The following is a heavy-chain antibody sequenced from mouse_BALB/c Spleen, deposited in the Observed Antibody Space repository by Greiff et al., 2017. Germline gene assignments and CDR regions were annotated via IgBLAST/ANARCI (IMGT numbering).Heavy chain of an antibody. CDR2: ISSGGSYT. D-gene: IGHD1-1*01. CDR1: GFTFSSYG. J-gene: IGHJ3*01. V-gene: IGHV5-6*01. CDR3: ARHSGYGSSYGFAY. Sequence: EVHLVESGGDLVKPGGSLKLSCAASGFTFSSYGMSWVRQTPDKRLEWVATISSGGSYTYYPDSVKGRFTISRDNAKNTLYLQLSSLKSEDTAMYYCARHSGYGSSYGFAYWGQGTLVTVSA.